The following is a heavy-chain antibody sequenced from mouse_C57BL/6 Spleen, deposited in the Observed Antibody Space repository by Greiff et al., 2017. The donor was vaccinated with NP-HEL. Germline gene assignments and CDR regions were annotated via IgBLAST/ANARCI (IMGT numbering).Heavy chain of an antibody. CDR2: IHPNSGST. D-gene: IGHD2-4*01. CDR3: ARYYDYDDDY. Sequence: QVQLQQPGAELVKPGASVKLSCKASGYTFTSYWMHWVKQRPGQGLAWIGMIHPNSGSTNYNEKFKSKATLTVDKSSSTAYMQLSSLTSEDSAVYYCARYYDYDDDYWGQGTTLTVSS. CDR1: GYTFTSYW. J-gene: IGHJ2*01. V-gene: IGHV1-64*01.